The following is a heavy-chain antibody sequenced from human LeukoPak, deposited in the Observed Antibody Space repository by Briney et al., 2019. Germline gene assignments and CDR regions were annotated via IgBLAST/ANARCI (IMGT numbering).Heavy chain of an antibody. J-gene: IGHJ4*02. Sequence: GGSLRLSCATSGLRFSDHHMDWVRQAPGKGLDWVGRIRKKADSDTTEYAASVRGRFSISRDDSKNSLYLQMNSLRAEDTAVYYCAKDFSFIVAATFDHWGQGTLVTVSS. V-gene: IGHV3-72*01. D-gene: IGHD6-13*01. CDR1: GLRFSDHH. CDR3: AKDFSFIVAATFDH. CDR2: IRKKADSDTT.